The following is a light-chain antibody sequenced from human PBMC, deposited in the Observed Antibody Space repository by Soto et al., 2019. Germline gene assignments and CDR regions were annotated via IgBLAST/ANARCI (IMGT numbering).Light chain of an antibody. Sequence: QSVLTQPPSMSGAPGQRVTISCTGSSSNSGAGYDVHWYQQLPGTAPKLLIYDNKNRPSGVPDRFSGSKSGTSASLAITGLQAEDEADYYCQSYDNSLRGWVFGGGTRSPS. J-gene: IGLJ2*01. CDR1: SSNSGAGYD. V-gene: IGLV1-40*01. CDR2: DNK. CDR3: QSYDNSLRGWV.